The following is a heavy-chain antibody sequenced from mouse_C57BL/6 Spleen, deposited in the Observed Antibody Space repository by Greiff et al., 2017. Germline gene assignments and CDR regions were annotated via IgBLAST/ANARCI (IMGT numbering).Heavy chain of an antibody. Sequence: VQLQQSGAELMKPGASVKLSCKATGYTFTGYWIEWVKQRPGHGLEWIGEILPGSGSTNYNEKVKGKATFTADTSSNTAYMQLSSRTTEDSAIYYCARRWYGYDDGNYYAMDYWGQGTSVTVSS. CDR1: GYTFTGYW. J-gene: IGHJ4*01. V-gene: IGHV1-9*01. CDR2: ILPGSGST. D-gene: IGHD2-2*01. CDR3: ARRWYGYDDGNYYAMDY.